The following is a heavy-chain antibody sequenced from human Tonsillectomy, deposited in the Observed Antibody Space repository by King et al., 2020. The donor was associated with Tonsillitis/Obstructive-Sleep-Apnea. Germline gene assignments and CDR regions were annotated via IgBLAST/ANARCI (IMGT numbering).Heavy chain of an antibody. CDR1: GGTFSTYF. CDR3: ARGKPEEGYYDHDMDG. CDR2: LIPVFHPP. J-gene: IGHJ6*03. V-gene: IGHV1-69*01. Sequence: QLVQSGAEVKKPGSSVKVSCRASGGTFSTYFIAWVRQAPGQGLEWMGGLIPVFHPPLSAQKFQGRVTITADESTSTAYMEMSSLRSEDTAVYYCARGKPEEGYYDHDMDGWGKGTTVTVSS.